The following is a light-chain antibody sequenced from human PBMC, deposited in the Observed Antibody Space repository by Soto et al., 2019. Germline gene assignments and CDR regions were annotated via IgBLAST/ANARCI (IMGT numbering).Light chain of an antibody. CDR2: DIR. CDR3: SSYTSSSTRV. Sequence: QSALTQPASVSGSPGXSXTISCTGTSSDVGGYKYVSWYQQHPGKAPKLMIYDIRNRPSGVSNRFSGSKSGNTASLTISGLQAEDEADYYCSSYTSSSTRVFGTGTKLTVL. J-gene: IGLJ1*01. CDR1: SSDVGGYKY. V-gene: IGLV2-14*03.